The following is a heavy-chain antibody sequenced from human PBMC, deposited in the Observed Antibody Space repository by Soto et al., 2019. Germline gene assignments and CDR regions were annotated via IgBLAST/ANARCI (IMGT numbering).Heavy chain of an antibody. CDR2: IIPILGIA. CDR1: GGTFSSYT. V-gene: IGHV1-69*02. D-gene: IGHD4-17*01. Sequence: QVQLVQTGAEVKKPGSSVKVSCKASGGTFSSYTISWVRQAPGQGLEWMGRIIPILGIANYAQKFQGRVTITADKSTSTAYMELSSLRSEDTAVYYCARKDYGDGGFFDYWGQGTLVTVSS. CDR3: ARKDYGDGGFFDY. J-gene: IGHJ4*02.